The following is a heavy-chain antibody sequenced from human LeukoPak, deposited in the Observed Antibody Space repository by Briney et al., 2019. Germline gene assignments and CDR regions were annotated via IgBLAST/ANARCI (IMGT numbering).Heavy chain of an antibody. Sequence: KTGGSLRLSCAASGFTFSNAWMSWVRQAPGKGLEWVGRIKSKTDGGTTDYAAPVKGRFTISRDDSKNTLYLQINSLKTEDTAVYYCTTVKRGWSYKPREYYYYYMDVWGKGTTVTVSS. D-gene: IGHD1-26*01. CDR2: IKSKTDGGTT. CDR3: TTVKRGWSYKPREYYYYYMDV. CDR1: GFTFSNAW. V-gene: IGHV3-15*01. J-gene: IGHJ6*03.